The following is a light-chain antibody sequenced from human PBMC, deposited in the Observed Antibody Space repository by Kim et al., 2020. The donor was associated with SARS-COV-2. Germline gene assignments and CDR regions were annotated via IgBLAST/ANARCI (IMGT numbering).Light chain of an antibody. V-gene: IGKV3-20*01. CDR2: STS. Sequence: EIVLTQSPGTLSLSPGERATLSCRASQSVSSNYLAWYLQKPGQAPRLLIFSTSSGAPGIPDRFSGSGSGTDFSLTISRLEPEDFAVYYCQQYGCSPYTFCQWTKLEIK. CDR1: QSVSSNY. CDR3: QQYGCSPYT. J-gene: IGKJ2*01.